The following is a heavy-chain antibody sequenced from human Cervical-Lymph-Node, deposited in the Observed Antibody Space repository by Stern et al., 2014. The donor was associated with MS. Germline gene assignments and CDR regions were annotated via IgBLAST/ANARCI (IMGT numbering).Heavy chain of an antibody. V-gene: IGHV3-30*18. D-gene: IGHD3-10*01. J-gene: IGHJ6*02. CDR2: ISYHGSNK. CDR1: GFTFSSDG. CDR3: AKDSGYHNGMDV. Sequence: VQLVESGGGVVQPGRSLRLSCAASGFTFSSDGMHWVRQAPGKGLEWVAVISYHGSNKYYADSAKGRFTISRDNSKNTLYLQMNSLRAEDTAVYYCAKDSGYHNGMDVWGQGTTVTVSS.